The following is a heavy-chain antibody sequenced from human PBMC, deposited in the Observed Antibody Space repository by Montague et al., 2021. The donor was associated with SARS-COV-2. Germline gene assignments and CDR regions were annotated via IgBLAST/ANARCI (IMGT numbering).Heavy chain of an antibody. CDR3: ARVGRGSSWYEVAFDI. J-gene: IGHJ3*02. V-gene: IGHV4-59*01. CDR2: IYNSGST. Sequence: SETLSLTCTVSGGPISRYSWTWIRQPPGKGLEWIGYIYNSGSTNXNPSLTSRVTISVDTSKNQFSLKLSSVAAADTAVYYCARVGRGSSWYEVAFDIWGQGTMVTVSS. D-gene: IGHD6-13*01. CDR1: GGPISRYS.